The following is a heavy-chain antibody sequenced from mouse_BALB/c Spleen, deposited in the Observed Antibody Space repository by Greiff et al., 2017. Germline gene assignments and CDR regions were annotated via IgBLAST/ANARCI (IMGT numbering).Heavy chain of an antibody. J-gene: IGHJ4*01. D-gene: IGHD1-1*01. V-gene: IGHV3-8*02. CDR2: ISYSGST. Sequence: VQLKESGPSLVKPSQTLSLTCSVTGDSITSGYWNWIRKFPGNKLEYMGYISYSGSTYYNPSLKSRISITRDTSKNQYYLQLNSVTTEDTATYCCARVYGSSYRGAMDYWGQGTSVTVSS. CDR1: GDSITSGY. CDR3: ARVYGSSYRGAMDY.